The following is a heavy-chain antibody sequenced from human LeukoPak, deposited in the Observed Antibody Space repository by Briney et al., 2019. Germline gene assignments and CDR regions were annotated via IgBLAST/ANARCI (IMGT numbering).Heavy chain of an antibody. CDR3: ARLNLAIFGVVTSRYWFDP. CDR2: INHSGST. J-gene: IGHJ5*02. D-gene: IGHD3-3*01. Sequence: KPSETPSLTCAVYGGSFSGYYWSWIRQPPGKGLEWIGEINHSGSTNYNPSLKSRVTISVDTSKNQFSLKLSSVTAADTAVYYCARLNLAIFGVVTSRYWFDPWGQGTLVTVSS. CDR1: GGSFSGYY. V-gene: IGHV4-34*01.